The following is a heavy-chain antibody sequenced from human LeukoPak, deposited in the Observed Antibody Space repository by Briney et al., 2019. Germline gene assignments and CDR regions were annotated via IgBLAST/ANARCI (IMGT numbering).Heavy chain of an antibody. J-gene: IGHJ4*02. D-gene: IGHD3-16*01. Sequence: GGSLRLSCAASGFTFSSFGMLWVRQAPGNGLEWVSYISSSGTTITYADSVKGRFTISRDNAKNSLYLQMNSLSAEDTAVYYCARELTALDYWGQGTLVTVSS. V-gene: IGHV3-48*01. CDR2: ISSSGTTI. CDR3: ARELTALDY. CDR1: GFTFSSFG.